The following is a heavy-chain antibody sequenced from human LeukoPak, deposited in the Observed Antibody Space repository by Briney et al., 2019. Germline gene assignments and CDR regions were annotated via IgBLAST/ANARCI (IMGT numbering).Heavy chain of an antibody. V-gene: IGHV4-34*01. Sequence: PSETLSLTCAVYGGSFSGYYWSWIRQPPGKGLEWIGEINHSGSTNYNPSLKSRVTISVDTSKNQFSLKLSSVTAADTAVYYCAREGDYVWGSYRYTVPVAYFDYWGQGTLVTVSS. CDR3: AREGDYVWGSYRYTVPVAYFDY. CDR2: INHSGST. CDR1: GGSFSGYY. J-gene: IGHJ4*02. D-gene: IGHD3-16*02.